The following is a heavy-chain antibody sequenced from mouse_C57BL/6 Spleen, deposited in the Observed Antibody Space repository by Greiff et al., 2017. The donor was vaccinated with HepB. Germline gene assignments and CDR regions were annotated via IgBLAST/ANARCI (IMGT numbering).Heavy chain of an antibody. J-gene: IGHJ3*01. CDR3: TPYYYGSSSWFAY. CDR1: GYTFTDYE. CDR2: IDPETGGT. V-gene: IGHV1-15*01. D-gene: IGHD1-1*01. Sequence: QVQLQQSGAELVRPGASVTLSCKASGYTFTDYEMHWVKQTPVHGLEWIGAIDPETGGTAYNQKFKGKAILTADKSSSTAYMELRSLTSEDSAVYYCTPYYYGSSSWFAYWGHGTLVTVSA.